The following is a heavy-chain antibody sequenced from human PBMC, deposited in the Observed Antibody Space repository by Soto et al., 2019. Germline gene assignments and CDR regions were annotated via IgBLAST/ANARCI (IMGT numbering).Heavy chain of an antibody. Sequence: PSETLSLTCTVSGGSISSGGYYWSWIRQHPGKGLEWIGYIYYSGSTYYNPSLKSRVTISVDTSKNQSSLKLSSATAADTAVYYCARGQRFSDWFDPWGQGTLVTVSS. CDR2: IYYSGST. D-gene: IGHD3-3*01. J-gene: IGHJ5*02. V-gene: IGHV4-31*03. CDR3: ARGQRFSDWFDP. CDR1: GGSISSGGYY.